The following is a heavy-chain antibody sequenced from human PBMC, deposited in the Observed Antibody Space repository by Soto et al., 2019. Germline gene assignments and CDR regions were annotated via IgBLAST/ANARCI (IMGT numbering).Heavy chain of an antibody. D-gene: IGHD3-10*01. Sequence: SETLSLTCTVSGGSVSSGSYYWSWIRQPPGKGLEWIGYIYYSGSTNYNPSLKSRVTISVDTSKNQFSLKLSSVTAADTAVYYCARERRGHYYGSGGPRRWFDPWGQGTLVTVSS. CDR2: IYYSGST. J-gene: IGHJ5*02. CDR3: ARERRGHYYGSGGPRRWFDP. V-gene: IGHV4-61*01. CDR1: GGSVSSGSYY.